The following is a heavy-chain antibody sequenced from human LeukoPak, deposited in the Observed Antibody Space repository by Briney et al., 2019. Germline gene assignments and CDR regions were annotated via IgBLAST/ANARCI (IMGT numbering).Heavy chain of an antibody. CDR2: ISYDGSNG. J-gene: IGHJ4*02. CDR3: VREVTSGSFDY. Sequence: GGSLRPSCAASGFTFSSYAMHWVRQAPGRGLEWVTVISYDGSNGYYAGSVKGRFTISRDNSQNTLYVQMSSLRPEDTAVYYCVREVTSGSFDYWGQGTLVTVSS. D-gene: IGHD1-26*01. V-gene: IGHV3-30*04. CDR1: GFTFSSYA.